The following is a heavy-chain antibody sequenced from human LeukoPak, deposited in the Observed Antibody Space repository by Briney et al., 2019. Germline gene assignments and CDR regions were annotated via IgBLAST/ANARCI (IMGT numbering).Heavy chain of an antibody. J-gene: IGHJ5*02. V-gene: IGHV5-51*01. D-gene: IGHD2-21*02. CDR1: GYSFTTYW. CDR2: IYPGDSDT. Sequence: KTGESLKISCEGSGYSFTTYWIGWVRQMPGKGLEWMGIIYPGDSDTRYSPSFQGQVTISADKSISTAYLQWSSLKASDTAMYYCARLGLHYLYCGGDCYPNWFDPWGQGTLVTVSS. CDR3: ARLGLHYLYCGGDCYPNWFDP.